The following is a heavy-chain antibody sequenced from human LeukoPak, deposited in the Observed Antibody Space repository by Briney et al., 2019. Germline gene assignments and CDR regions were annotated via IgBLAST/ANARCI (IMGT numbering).Heavy chain of an antibody. CDR1: GYTFTGYY. CDR3: ARDPVAHTAMVPYYYYMDV. V-gene: IGHV1-69*13. CDR2: IIPIFGTA. J-gene: IGHJ6*03. Sequence: ASVKVSCKASGYTFTGYYMHWVRQAPGQGLEWMGGIIPIFGTANYAQKFQGRVTITADESTSTAYTELSSLRSEDTAVYYCARDPVAHTAMVPYYYYMDVWGKGTTVTVSS. D-gene: IGHD5-18*01.